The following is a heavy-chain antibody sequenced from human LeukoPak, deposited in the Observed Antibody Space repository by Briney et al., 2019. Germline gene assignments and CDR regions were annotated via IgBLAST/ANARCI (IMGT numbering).Heavy chain of an antibody. V-gene: IGHV4-39*01. D-gene: IGHD2-2*01. CDR3: ARLGVPAAIAN. Sequence: PSETLSLTCTVSGGSIISSGYFWGWIRQPPGKGLEWIGGCYYSGSTYYNPSLKSRITISVDTSKNQFSLKVFSVTAADTATYYCARLGVPAAIANWGQGTLLTVSS. J-gene: IGHJ4*02. CDR1: GGSIISSGYF. CDR2: CYYSGST.